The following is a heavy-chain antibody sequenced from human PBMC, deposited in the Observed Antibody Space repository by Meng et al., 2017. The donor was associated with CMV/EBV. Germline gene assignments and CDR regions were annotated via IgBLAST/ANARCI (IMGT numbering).Heavy chain of an antibody. D-gene: IGHD3-10*01. J-gene: IGHJ4*02. CDR1: GYTVASDY. CDR3: ARSELWFGELLDY. V-gene: IGHV1-46*01. CDR2: INPSGGST. Sequence: KASGYTVASDYMHWVRQAPGQGLKWMGIINPSGGSTSYAQKFQGRVTMTRDTSTSTVYMELSSLRSEDTAVYYCARSELWFGELLDYWGQGTLVTVSS.